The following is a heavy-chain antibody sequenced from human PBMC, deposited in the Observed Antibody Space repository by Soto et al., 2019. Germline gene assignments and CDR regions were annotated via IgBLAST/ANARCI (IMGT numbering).Heavy chain of an antibody. J-gene: IGHJ6*02. CDR2: KNPNSGNT. Sequence: QVPLVQSGAEVKKPGASVKVSCKASGYTFTRYDINWVRQATGQGLEWMGWKNPNSGNTAYAQKFQGGVTMNRNTSLSAAYMELSSLRSEETAVYYRAREKHFGMDVWGQATTVTVSS. D-gene: IGHD3-3*02. CDR3: AREKHFGMDV. CDR1: GYTFTRYD. V-gene: IGHV1-8*01.